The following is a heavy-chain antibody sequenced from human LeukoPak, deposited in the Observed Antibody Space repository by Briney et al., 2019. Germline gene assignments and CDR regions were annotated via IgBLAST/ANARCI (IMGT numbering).Heavy chain of an antibody. D-gene: IGHD4-17*01. CDR1: GFTLSRYG. CDR3: VRDLTAVTTGCLRY. Sequence: GGSLRLSCAASGFTLSRYGMHWVRQAPGKGLEWVAVIWSDGSNKYYADSVKGRFTISRDNSKNTLYQQMNSLRAEDTAVYYCVRDLTAVTTGCLRYWGQGTLVTVSS. CDR2: IWSDGSNK. V-gene: IGHV3-33*01. J-gene: IGHJ4*02.